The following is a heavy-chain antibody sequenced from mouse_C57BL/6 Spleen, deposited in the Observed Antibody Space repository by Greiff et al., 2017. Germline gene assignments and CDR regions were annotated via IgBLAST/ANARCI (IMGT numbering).Heavy chain of an antibody. V-gene: IGHV1-19*01. CDR2: INPYNGGT. J-gene: IGHJ3*01. CDR3: STRGYGYDPFAY. CDR1: GYTFTDYY. D-gene: IGHD2-2*01. Sequence: EVQLQQSGPVLVKPGASVKMSCKASGYTFTDYYMNWVKQSHGKSLEWIGVINPYNGGTSYNQKFKGKATLTVDKSSSTAYMELNSLTSEDSAVYYCSTRGYGYDPFAYWGQGTLVTVSA.